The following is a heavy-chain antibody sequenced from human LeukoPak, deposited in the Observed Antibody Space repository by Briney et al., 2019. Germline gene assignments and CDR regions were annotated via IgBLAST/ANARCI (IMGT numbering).Heavy chain of an antibody. CDR3: ARHVTIAVDEYYFDY. CDR2: IYYSGST. CDR1: GGSISSSSYY. J-gene: IGHJ4*02. D-gene: IGHD6-19*01. V-gene: IGHV4-39*01. Sequence: SETLSLTCTVSGGSISSSSYYWGWIRQPPGQGLEWFGSIYYSGSTYYNPSLKSRVTISVDTSKNQFFLKLSSVTAADTAVYYCARHVTIAVDEYYFDYWGQGTLVAVSS.